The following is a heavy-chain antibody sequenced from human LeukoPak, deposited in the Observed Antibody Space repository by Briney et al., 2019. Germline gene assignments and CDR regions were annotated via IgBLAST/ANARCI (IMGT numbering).Heavy chain of an antibody. V-gene: IGHV1-69*01. D-gene: IGHD5-24*01. CDR1: GGTFSSYA. CDR3: ARGAKMATPMEDYYYGMDV. CDR2: IIPIFGTA. J-gene: IGHJ6*02. Sequence: GASVKVSCTASGGTFSSYAISWVRQAPGQGLEWMGGIIPIFGTANYAQKFQGRVTITADESTSTAYMELSSLRSEDTAVYYCARGAKMATPMEDYYYGMDVWGQGTTVTVSS.